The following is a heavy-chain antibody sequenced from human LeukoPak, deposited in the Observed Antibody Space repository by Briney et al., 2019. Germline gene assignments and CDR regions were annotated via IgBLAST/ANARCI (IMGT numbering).Heavy chain of an antibody. CDR1: GDPIRPDNW. D-gene: IGHD1-26*01. Sequence: SETLSLTCVVSGDPIRPDNWWAWVRQSPGKGLEFIGEVYDSGKTNYNPSLKGRVTISVDTSKNQFSLKLSSVTAADTAVYYCARGASGSYYLFDYWGQGTLVTVSS. CDR2: VYDSGKT. J-gene: IGHJ4*02. V-gene: IGHV4-4*02. CDR3: ARGASGSYYLFDY.